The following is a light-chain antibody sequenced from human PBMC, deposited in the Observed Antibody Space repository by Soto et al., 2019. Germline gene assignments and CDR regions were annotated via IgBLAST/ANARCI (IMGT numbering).Light chain of an antibody. CDR2: GAS. CDR1: QSVSSN. CDR3: QQFNNWPRT. Sequence: EIVMTQSPAPPSVSPGEKATLSRRASQSVSSNLAWYQQKPGQAPRLLIYGASTRATGIPARFSGSGSGTEFTLTISSLQPEDFAVYYCQQFNNWPRTFGQGTKVDIK. J-gene: IGKJ1*01. V-gene: IGKV3-15*01.